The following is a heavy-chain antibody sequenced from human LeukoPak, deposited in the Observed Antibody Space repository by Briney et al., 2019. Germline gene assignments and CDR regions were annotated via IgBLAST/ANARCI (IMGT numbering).Heavy chain of an antibody. Sequence: PSETLSLTCTVSGGSVSSGSYYWSWIRQPPGKGLEWIGYIYYSGSTNYNPSLKSRVTMSVDTSKNQFSLNLTSVTAADTAVYYCAREGGGSNRCLDWGQGTLVTVSS. V-gene: IGHV4-61*01. CDR1: GGSVSSGSYY. J-gene: IGHJ1*01. CDR3: AREGGGSNRCLD. CDR2: IYYSGST. D-gene: IGHD3-16*02.